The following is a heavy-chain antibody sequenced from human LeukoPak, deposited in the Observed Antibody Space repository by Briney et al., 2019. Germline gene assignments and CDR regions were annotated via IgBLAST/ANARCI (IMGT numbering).Heavy chain of an antibody. Sequence: SETLSLTCTVSGGSISSYYWSWIRQPPGKGLEWIGYIYYSGSTNYNPSLKSRVTISVDTSKNQFSLKLSSVTAADTAVYYCARDKSRDESIAARPAINWFDPWGQGTLVTVSS. D-gene: IGHD6-6*01. V-gene: IGHV4-59*01. CDR2: IYYSGST. CDR3: ARDKSRDESIAARPAINWFDP. J-gene: IGHJ5*02. CDR1: GGSISSYY.